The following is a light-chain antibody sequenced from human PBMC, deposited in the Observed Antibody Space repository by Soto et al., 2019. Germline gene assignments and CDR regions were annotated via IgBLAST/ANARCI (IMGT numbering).Light chain of an antibody. CDR2: GAS. J-gene: IGKJ3*01. CDR1: QSVSSSN. CDR3: QQYGSLPFT. Sequence: EIVLTQSPGTLSLSPGERATLSCRASQSVSSSNLAWYQQKPGQAPRLLISGASSRATSIPDRFSGSGSGADFTLTISRLEPEDFAAYYCQQYGSLPFTFGPGTKVDI. V-gene: IGKV3-20*01.